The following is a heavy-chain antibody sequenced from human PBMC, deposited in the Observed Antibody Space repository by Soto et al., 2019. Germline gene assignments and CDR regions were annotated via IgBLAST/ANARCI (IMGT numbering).Heavy chain of an antibody. CDR3: ARLIGDSWLDS. CDR2: TYYRSKWSN. J-gene: IGHJ5*01. CDR1: GESVSSNDAT. D-gene: IGHD3-16*01. V-gene: IGHV6-1*01. Sequence: SQTLSLTCAISGESVSSNDATYAWIRQSPSRGLEWLGRTYYRSKWSNDYAVSVKGRITINPDTSNNQLSLHLNSVTPDDTAVYYCARLIGDSWLDSWGQGTLVTVSS.